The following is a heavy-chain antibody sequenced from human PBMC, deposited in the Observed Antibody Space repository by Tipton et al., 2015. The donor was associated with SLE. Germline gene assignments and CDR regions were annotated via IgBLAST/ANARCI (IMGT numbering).Heavy chain of an antibody. Sequence: SLRLSCAASGFTFSSYWMSWIRQAPGKGLEWVANIKQDGSEKYYVDSVKGRFTISRDNSKNTLYLQMNSLRAEDTAVYYCAKDLGIGSLDAFDIWGQGTMVTVAS. V-gene: IGHV3-7*03. J-gene: IGHJ3*02. CDR1: GFTFSSYW. CDR3: AKDLGIGSLDAFDI. CDR2: IKQDGSEK. D-gene: IGHD1-26*01.